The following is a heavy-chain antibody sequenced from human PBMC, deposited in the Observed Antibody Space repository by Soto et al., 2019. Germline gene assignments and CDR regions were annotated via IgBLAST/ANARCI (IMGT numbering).Heavy chain of an antibody. CDR3: ARVPYYYYYYGMDV. J-gene: IGHJ6*02. V-gene: IGHV1-2*04. CDR2: INPNSGGT. CDR1: GYTFTGYY. Sequence: QVQLVQSGAEVKKPGASVKVSCKASGYTFTGYYMHWVRQAPGQGLERMGWINPNSGGTNYAQKFQGWVTRTRDTSISAAYMELSRLRSDDTAVYYCARVPYYYYYYGMDVWGQGTTVTVSS.